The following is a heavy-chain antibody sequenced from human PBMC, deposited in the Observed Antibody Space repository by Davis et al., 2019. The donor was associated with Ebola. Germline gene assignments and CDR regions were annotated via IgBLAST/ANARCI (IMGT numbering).Heavy chain of an antibody. Sequence: GALRLSCTVSGGSINYSYWSWIRQPPGQGLEWIGSVYYSGTTLYNPSLKSRVTMSVDTSKSQFSLRLTSLTAADTAMYYCAKAQYCTSTTCYDRFDPWGQGTLVSVTS. J-gene: IGHJ5*02. CDR3: AKAQYCTSTTCYDRFDP. D-gene: IGHD2-2*01. CDR2: VYYSGTT. CDR1: GGSINYSY. V-gene: IGHV4-59*01.